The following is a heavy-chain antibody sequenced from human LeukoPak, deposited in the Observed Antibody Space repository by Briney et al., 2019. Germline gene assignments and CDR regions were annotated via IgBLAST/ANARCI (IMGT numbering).Heavy chain of an antibody. CDR2: INHSGST. J-gene: IGHJ5*02. CDR1: GGSFSGYY. Sequence: PSETLSLTCAVYGGSFSGYYWSWIRQPPGKGLEWIGEINHSGSTNYNPSLKSRVTISVDTSKNQFSLKLSSVTAADTAVYYCARSVGSSSSKNWFDPWGQGTLVTVSS. V-gene: IGHV4-34*01. CDR3: ARSVGSSSSKNWFDP. D-gene: IGHD6-6*01.